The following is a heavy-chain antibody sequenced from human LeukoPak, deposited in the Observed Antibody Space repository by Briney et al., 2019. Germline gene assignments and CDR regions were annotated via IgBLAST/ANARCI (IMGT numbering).Heavy chain of an antibody. CDR1: AFTVSSNY. J-gene: IGHJ4*02. D-gene: IGHD6-19*01. CDR3: ARALAVQQWLVGFDY. CDR2: IYSCVST. V-gene: IGHV3-66*01. Sequence: PGWSLTLSCPPSAFTVSSNYMSWVRQAPGKGLDWVSVIYSCVSTYYADAVKSRFTISRDNSKNTLYLQMNSLRAEDTAVYYCARALAVQQWLVGFDYWGQGTLVTVSS.